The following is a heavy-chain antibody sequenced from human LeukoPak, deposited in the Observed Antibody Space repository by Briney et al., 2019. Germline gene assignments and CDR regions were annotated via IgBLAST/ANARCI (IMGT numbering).Heavy chain of an antibody. D-gene: IGHD3-22*01. V-gene: IGHV4-61*02. Sequence: KSSETLSLTCTVSGGSISSGSYYWSWIRQPAGKGLEWLGRIYTSGSTNYNPSLKSRVTISVDTSKNQFSLKLSSVTAADTAVYYCARVITDYYDSSGYSDYFDYWGQGTLVTVSS. CDR1: GGSISSGSYY. J-gene: IGHJ4*02. CDR2: IYTSGST. CDR3: ARVITDYYDSSGYSDYFDY.